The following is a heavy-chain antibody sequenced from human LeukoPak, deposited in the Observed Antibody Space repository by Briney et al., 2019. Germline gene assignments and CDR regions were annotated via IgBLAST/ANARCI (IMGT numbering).Heavy chain of an antibody. Sequence: SETLSLTCTVSGGSISSYYWSWIRQPPGKGLEWIGYIYHSGSTNYNPSLKSRVTISVDTSKKQFSLKLSSVTAADTAVYYCARVRWDLLLDYWGQGILVTVFS. CDR1: GGSISSYY. J-gene: IGHJ4*02. D-gene: IGHD1-26*01. CDR3: ARVRWDLLLDY. V-gene: IGHV4-59*01. CDR2: IYHSGST.